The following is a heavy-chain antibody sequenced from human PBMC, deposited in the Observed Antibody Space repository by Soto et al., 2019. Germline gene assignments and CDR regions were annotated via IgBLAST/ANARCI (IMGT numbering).Heavy chain of an antibody. CDR3: ARESRYCSGGSCYFLPGIDY. Sequence: QVQLVQSGAEVKKPGSSVKVSCKASGGTFSSYAISWVRQAPGQGLEWMGGITPIFGTANYAQKFQGRVTMTADESTDTAYMELSSLRSEDTAVYYCARESRYCSGGSCYFLPGIDYWGQGTLVTVSS. CDR2: ITPIFGTA. CDR1: GGTFSSYA. J-gene: IGHJ4*02. V-gene: IGHV1-69*12. D-gene: IGHD2-15*01.